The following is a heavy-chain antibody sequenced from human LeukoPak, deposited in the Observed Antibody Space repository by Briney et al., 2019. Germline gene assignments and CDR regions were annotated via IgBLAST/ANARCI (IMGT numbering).Heavy chain of an antibody. D-gene: IGHD3/OR15-3a*01. CDR2: IIPIFGTA. CDR3: ARDLGGLFDY. CDR1: GGTFSSYA. J-gene: IGHJ4*02. V-gene: IGHV1-69*05. Sequence: SVKVSCKASGGTFSSYAVSWVRQAPGQGLEWMGRIIPIFGTANYAQKFQGRVTITTDESTSTAYMELSSLRSEDTAVYYCARDLGGLFDYWGQGTLVTVSS.